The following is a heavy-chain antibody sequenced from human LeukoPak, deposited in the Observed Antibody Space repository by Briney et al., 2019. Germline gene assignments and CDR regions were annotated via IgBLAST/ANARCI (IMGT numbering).Heavy chain of an antibody. V-gene: IGHV3-66*02. CDR2: IYSGGST. CDR3: AREGEMAPTRYFDY. J-gene: IGHJ4*02. D-gene: IGHD5-24*01. Sequence: PGGSLRLSCAASGFTVSSNYMSWVRQAPGKGLEWVSVIYSGGSTYYADSVKGRFTISRDNSKNTLYLQMNSLRAEDTAVYYCAREGEMAPTRYFDYWGQGTLVTVSS. CDR1: GFTVSSNY.